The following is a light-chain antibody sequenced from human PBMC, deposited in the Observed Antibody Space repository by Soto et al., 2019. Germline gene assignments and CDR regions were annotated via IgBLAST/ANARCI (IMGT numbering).Light chain of an antibody. J-gene: IGKJ2*01. CDR1: QSLLHSNGYNY. V-gene: IGKV2-28*01. Sequence: DIVMTQSPLSLPVTPGEPASISCRSSQSLLHSNGYNYLGWYLQKPGQSPQLLIYLGSSRASGVPDRFSGSGSGTDFTLTISRVEAEDFGVYYCMQALQTPMYTFGPGTKLEIK. CDR2: LGS. CDR3: MQALQTPMYT.